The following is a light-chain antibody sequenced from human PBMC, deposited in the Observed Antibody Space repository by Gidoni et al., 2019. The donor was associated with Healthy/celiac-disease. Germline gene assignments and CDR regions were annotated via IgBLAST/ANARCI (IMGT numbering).Light chain of an antibody. CDR2: DAS. CDR1: QSVSSY. V-gene: IGKV3-11*01. Sequence: EIVLTQSPATLSLSPGERATLSCRASQSVSSYLAWYQQNPGQPPRLLIYDASNRASGIPARFSGSGSGTDFTLTISSLEPEDFAVYYCQQRTNWPSTFGGGTKVEIK. CDR3: QQRTNWPST. J-gene: IGKJ4*01.